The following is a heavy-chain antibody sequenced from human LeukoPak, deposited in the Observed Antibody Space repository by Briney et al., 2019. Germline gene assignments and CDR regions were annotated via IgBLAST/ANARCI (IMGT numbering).Heavy chain of an antibody. Sequence: SETLSLTCTVSGGSIIRYYWSWIRQPAGKGLDWIGRIYTSGSTNYNPSLKRRVTMSVDTSKNQFSLKLSSVTAADTAVYYCARVAAAGRYYYYYMDVWGKGTTVTVSS. D-gene: IGHD6-13*01. V-gene: IGHV4-4*07. CDR1: GGSIIRYY. CDR2: IYTSGST. CDR3: ARVAAAGRYYYYYMDV. J-gene: IGHJ6*03.